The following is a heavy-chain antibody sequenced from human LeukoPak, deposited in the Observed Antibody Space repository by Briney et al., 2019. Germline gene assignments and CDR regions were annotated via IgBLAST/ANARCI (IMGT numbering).Heavy chain of an antibody. CDR3: ARGDIVVVDNPGGYFDY. CDR1: GYTFTSND. J-gene: IGHJ4*02. V-gene: IGHV1-69*04. CDR2: IIPILGIA. D-gene: IGHD2-2*01. Sequence: GASVKVSCKASGYTFTSNDINWVRQAPGQGLEWMGRIIPILGIANYAQKFQGRVTITADKPTSTAYMELSSLRSEDTAVYYCARGDIVVVDNPGGYFDYWGQGTLVTVSS.